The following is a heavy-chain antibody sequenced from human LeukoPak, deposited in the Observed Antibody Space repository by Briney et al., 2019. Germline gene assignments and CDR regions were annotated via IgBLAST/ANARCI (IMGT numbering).Heavy chain of an antibody. J-gene: IGHJ4*02. CDR2: INHSGST. V-gene: IGHV4-34*01. D-gene: IGHD3-22*01. Sequence: PSETLSLTCAVYGRSFSGYYWSWIRQPPGKGLEWIGEINHSGSTNYNPSLKSRVTISVDTSKNQFSLKLSSVTAADTAVYYCARVYYDSSGYSDYFDYWGQGTLVTVSS. CDR1: GRSFSGYY. CDR3: ARVYYDSSGYSDYFDY.